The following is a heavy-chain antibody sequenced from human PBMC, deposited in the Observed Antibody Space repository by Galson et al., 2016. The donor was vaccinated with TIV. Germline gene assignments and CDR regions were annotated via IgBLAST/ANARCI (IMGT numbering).Heavy chain of an antibody. V-gene: IGHV3-48*04. CDR2: IPYTSATI. CDR1: GFTFSSWH. CDR3: ARHGNYDGDRRGAFDL. J-gene: IGHJ3*01. Sequence: SLRLSCAASGFTFSSWHMDWVRQAPGEGLEWISFIPYTSATIYYADSVKGRFTVSRDNAKNSLYLQMNSLRAEDTAVYYCARHGNYDGDRRGAFDLWGQGTMVTVSP. D-gene: IGHD4-23*01.